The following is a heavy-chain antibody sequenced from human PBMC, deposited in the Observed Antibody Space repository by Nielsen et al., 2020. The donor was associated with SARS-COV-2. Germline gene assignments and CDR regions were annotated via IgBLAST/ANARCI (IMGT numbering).Heavy chain of an antibody. V-gene: IGHV4-61*02. CDR1: GGSLSSGTYY. D-gene: IGHD3-22*01. J-gene: IGHJ4*02. Sequence: SETLSLTCSVSGGSLSSGTYYWSWIRQPAGKGLEWIGRIYISGSTNYSPSLKSRVTMSVDTSKKQFSLKLNSVTAADTAVYYCARDSSGTYRRVDYWGQGTLVTVSS. CDR2: IYISGST. CDR3: ARDSSGTYRRVDY.